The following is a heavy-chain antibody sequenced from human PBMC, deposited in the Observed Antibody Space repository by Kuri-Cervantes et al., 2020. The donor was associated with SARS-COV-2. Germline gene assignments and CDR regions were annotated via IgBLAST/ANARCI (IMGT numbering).Heavy chain of an antibody. CDR1: GFTFSSYG. CDR2: ISSSSSTI. D-gene: IGHD3-22*01. CDR3: ASGLPYYYDSSGYSWFDP. V-gene: IGHV3-48*01. J-gene: IGHJ5*02. Sequence: GGSLRLSCAASGFTFSSYGMHWVRQAPGKGLEWVSYISSSSSTIYYADSVKGRFTISRDNAKNSLYLQMNSLRAEDTAVYYCASGLPYYYDSSGYSWFDPWGQGTLVTVSS.